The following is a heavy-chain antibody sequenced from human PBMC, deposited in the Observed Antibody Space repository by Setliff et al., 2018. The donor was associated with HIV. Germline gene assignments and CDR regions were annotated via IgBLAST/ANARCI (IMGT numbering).Heavy chain of an antibody. CDR3: ARHQAPYYGSSGYNPNWYFDL. CDR1: GYTFTSYG. CDR2: ISAYNGNT. Sequence: GASVKVSCKASGYTFTSYGISWVRQAPGQGLEWMGWISAYNGNTNYAQKFQGRVTITTDTSASTDYMELNSLSSEDTAVYYCARHQAPYYGSSGYNPNWYFDLWGRGTLVTVSS. J-gene: IGHJ2*01. D-gene: IGHD3-22*01. V-gene: IGHV1-18*01.